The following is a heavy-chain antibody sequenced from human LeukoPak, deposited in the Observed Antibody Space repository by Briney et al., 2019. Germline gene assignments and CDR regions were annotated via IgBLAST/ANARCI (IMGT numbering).Heavy chain of an antibody. J-gene: IGHJ5*02. CDR2: ISSSTSNI. CDR1: GFIFNSYG. CDR3: ARADCSSSTCYLRRSWFDP. Sequence: GGSLRLSCTGSGFIFNSYGINWVRQAPGKGLEWVAYISSSTSNIFYADSVKGRFTISRDHAKDSVLLQMNSLRVEDTAVYYCARADCSSSTCYLRRSWFDPWGQGTLVTVSS. V-gene: IGHV3-48*01. D-gene: IGHD2-2*01.